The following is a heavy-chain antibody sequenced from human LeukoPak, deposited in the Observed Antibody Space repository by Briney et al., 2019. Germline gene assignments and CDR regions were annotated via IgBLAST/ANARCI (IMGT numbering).Heavy chain of an antibody. J-gene: IGHJ4*02. D-gene: IGHD1-26*01. CDR1: GGSIRTYY. CDR2: VYYFART. CDR3: AKLGSPRAY. V-gene: IGHV4-59*01. Sequence: AETLSLTCTVSGGSIRTYYWTWIRQPAGKGLEWIGYVYYFARTDYNPSLESRATISVDASKNQFSLKVRSVTAQDTAVYYCAKLGSPRAYWGQGILVTVSS.